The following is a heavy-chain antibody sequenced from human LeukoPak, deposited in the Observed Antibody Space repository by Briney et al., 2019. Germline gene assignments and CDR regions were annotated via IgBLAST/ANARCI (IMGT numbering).Heavy chain of an antibody. D-gene: IGHD2-2*01. V-gene: IGHV3-23*01. Sequence: GGSLRLSCAASGFSFSNYAMSWVRQAPRKGLEWVSGTSGSGGSTYYADSVKGRFTISRDNSKNTLYLQMNSLRAEDTAVYYCAKGGGYCSSTSCYLLYFDYWGQGTLVTVSS. CDR2: TSGSGGST. CDR3: AKGGGYCSSTSCYLLYFDY. CDR1: GFSFSNYA. J-gene: IGHJ4*02.